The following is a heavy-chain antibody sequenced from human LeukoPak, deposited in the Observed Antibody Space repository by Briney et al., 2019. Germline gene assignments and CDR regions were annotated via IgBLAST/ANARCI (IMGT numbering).Heavy chain of an antibody. CDR1: GFSFSSYG. V-gene: IGHV3-30*02. J-gene: IGHJ4*02. Sequence: PGGSLRLSCAASGFSFSSYGMYWVRQAPGKGLEWVAFIRYDGSKKYYADSVKGRFTISRDNSKNTLYLQMNSLRAEDTAVYYCARDSPSGSYRLDYWGQGTLVTVSS. CDR3: ARDSPSGSYRLDY. D-gene: IGHD1-26*01. CDR2: IRYDGSKK.